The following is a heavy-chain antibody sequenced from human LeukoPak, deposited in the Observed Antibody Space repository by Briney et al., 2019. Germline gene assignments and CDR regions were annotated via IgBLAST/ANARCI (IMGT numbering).Heavy chain of an antibody. V-gene: IGHV3-33*08. CDR1: GITLSSYH. D-gene: IGHD6-13*01. CDR3: ARDYSSSLDY. J-gene: IGHJ4*02. CDR2: IWYDGSNK. Sequence: GGSLRLSCAASGITLSSYHMYWVRQAPGKGLEWVAVIWYDGSNKYYADSVKGRFTIPRDNSKNTLYLQINSLRAEDTAVYYCARDYSSSLDYWGQGTLVTVSS.